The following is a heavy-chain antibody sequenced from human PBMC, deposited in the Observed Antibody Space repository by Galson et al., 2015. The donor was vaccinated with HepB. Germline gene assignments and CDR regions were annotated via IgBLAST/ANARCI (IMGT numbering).Heavy chain of an antibody. D-gene: IGHD6-13*01. V-gene: IGHV3-30*18. J-gene: IGHJ6*02. CDR3: ANEIAAAGIYYYGMDV. Sequence: SLRLSCAASGFTFSSSGMHWVRQAPGKGPEWVAVISYDESNKYYADSVKGRFTISRDNSKNTLYLQMNSLRAEDTAVYYCANEIAAAGIYYYGMDVWGQGTTVTVSS. CDR1: GFTFSSSG. CDR2: ISYDESNK.